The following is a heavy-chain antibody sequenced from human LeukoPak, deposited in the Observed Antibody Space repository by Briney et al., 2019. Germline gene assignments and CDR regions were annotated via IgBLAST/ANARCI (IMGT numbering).Heavy chain of an antibody. J-gene: IGHJ4*02. V-gene: IGHV3-72*01. CDR3: ARGWGSGFVFDN. Sequence: GGSLRLSYAASGFTVSDHYMDWVRQAPGKGLDWVGRARNKANSYTTQYAASVKGRFTISRDDSKNSLYLQMNSLKAEDTAVYYCARGWGSGFVFDNWGQGTLVTVSS. CDR2: ARNKANSYTT. D-gene: IGHD7-27*01. CDR1: GFTVSDHY.